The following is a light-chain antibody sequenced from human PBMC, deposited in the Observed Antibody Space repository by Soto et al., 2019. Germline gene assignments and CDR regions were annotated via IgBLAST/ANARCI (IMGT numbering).Light chain of an antibody. CDR1: GSNIGSNV. V-gene: IGLV1-44*01. CDR2: SNF. CDR3: AAWDDGLKGVV. Sequence: QSVLAQPPSASGTPGESVTISCSGSGSNIGSNVVNWYQQLPGAAPKLLIYSNFERPSGVPVRFSGSKSGASASLAISGLQSEDEADYYCAAWDDGLKGVVFGGGTKLTVL. J-gene: IGLJ3*02.